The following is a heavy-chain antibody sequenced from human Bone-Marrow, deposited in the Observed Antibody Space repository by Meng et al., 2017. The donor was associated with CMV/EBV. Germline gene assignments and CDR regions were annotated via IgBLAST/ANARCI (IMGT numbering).Heavy chain of an antibody. J-gene: IGHJ4*02. CDR3: TTELMSTVTTDD. Sequence: GESLKISWAASGFTFSNAWMSWVRQAPGKGLEWVGRIKSKTDGGTTDYAAPVKGRFTISRDDSKNTLYLQMNSLKTEDTAVYYCTTELMSTVTTDDWGQGTLVTVSS. V-gene: IGHV3-15*01. CDR1: GFTFSNAW. CDR2: IKSKTDGGTT. D-gene: IGHD4-17*01.